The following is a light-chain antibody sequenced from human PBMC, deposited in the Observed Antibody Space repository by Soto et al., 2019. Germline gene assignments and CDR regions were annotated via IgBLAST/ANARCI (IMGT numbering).Light chain of an antibody. CDR2: GAS. CDR3: QQYVHWPPGA. J-gene: IGKJ1*01. V-gene: IGKV3D-15*01. Sequence: EIVLTQSPATLSLSPGERATLSCRASQSVSSYLAWYQQKPGQAPRLLIYGASSRATGIPDRFSGSGSGTEFTLTISSLQSEDSAVYYCQQYVHWPPGAFGQGTKVDIK. CDR1: QSVSSY.